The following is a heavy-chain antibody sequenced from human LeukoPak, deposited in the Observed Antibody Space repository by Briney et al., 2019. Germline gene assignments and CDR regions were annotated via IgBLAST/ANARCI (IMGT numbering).Heavy chain of an antibody. D-gene: IGHD3-22*01. Sequence: PSETLSLNCTVSGGSITGSDYYWGWIRQPPGKGLEWIGSIHYTGTTYYHPSLRSRVTISVDTSKNQFSLKLSSVTAADTAVYYCARVGPPNSNYDSSGYAVGAFDIWGQGTMVTVSS. CDR3: ARVGPPNSNYDSSGYAVGAFDI. CDR1: GGSITGSDYY. J-gene: IGHJ3*02. CDR2: IHYTGTT. V-gene: IGHV4-39*07.